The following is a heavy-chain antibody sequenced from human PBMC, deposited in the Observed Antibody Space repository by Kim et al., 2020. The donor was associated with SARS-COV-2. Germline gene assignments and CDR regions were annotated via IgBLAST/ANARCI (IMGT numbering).Heavy chain of an antibody. Sequence: GGSLRLSCAASGFTFNSYGLHWVRQAPGKGLEWLAVIWHDGSNRFHADSVEGRFAISRDNSMNTLYLQMNSQRVEDTAVYYCAREASVAGNPDNWFDPWGQGTLVTVSS. CDR2: IWHDGSNR. J-gene: IGHJ5*02. CDR3: AREASVAGNPDNWFDP. D-gene: IGHD6-19*01. CDR1: GFTFNSYG. V-gene: IGHV3-33*01.